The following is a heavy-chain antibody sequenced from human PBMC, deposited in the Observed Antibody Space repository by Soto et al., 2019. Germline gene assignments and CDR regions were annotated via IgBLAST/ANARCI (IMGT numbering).Heavy chain of an antibody. CDR2: ISSSSSYI. Sequence: EVQLVESGGGLVKPGGSLRLSCAASGFTFSSYSMNWVRQAPGKGLEWVSSISSSSSYIYYAASLKGRFTISRDNAKNSLYLQMNSLRAEDTAVYYCARDQGRDAFDIWGQGTMVTVSS. V-gene: IGHV3-21*01. CDR1: GFTFSSYS. CDR3: ARDQGRDAFDI. J-gene: IGHJ3*02.